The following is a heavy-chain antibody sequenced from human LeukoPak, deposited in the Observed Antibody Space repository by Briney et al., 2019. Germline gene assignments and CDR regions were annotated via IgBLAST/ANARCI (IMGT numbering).Heavy chain of an antibody. Sequence: SDTLSLTCAVYGGSFSGYYWSWIRQPPGKGVEWIGEINHSGSTNYNPSLKSRVTISVDTSKTQFSLKLSSVPAADTAVYYCARGRRAWSAPPPNWFDPWGQGTLVTVSS. CDR2: INHSGST. V-gene: IGHV4-34*01. J-gene: IGHJ5*02. D-gene: IGHD3-3*01. CDR1: GGSFSGYY. CDR3: ARGRRAWSAPPPNWFDP.